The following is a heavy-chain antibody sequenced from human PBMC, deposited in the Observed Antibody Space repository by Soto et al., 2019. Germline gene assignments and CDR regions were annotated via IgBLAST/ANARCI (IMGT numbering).Heavy chain of an antibody. CDR2: IKQDGSEK. CDR1: GFTFSSYW. J-gene: IGHJ4*02. Sequence: PGGSLRLSCAASGFTFSSYWMSWVRQAPGKGLEWVANIKQDGSEKYYVDSVKGRFTTSRDNSKNTVSLQMNGLRDEDTAMYYCVGAAPGDWGQGTPVTVSS. D-gene: IGHD3-16*01. CDR3: VGAAPGD. V-gene: IGHV3-7*03.